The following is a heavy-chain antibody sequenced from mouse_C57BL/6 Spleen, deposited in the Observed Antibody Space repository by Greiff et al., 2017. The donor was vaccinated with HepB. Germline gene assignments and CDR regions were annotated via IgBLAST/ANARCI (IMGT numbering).Heavy chain of an antibody. J-gene: IGHJ3*01. D-gene: IGHD2-4*01. CDR1: GYTFTSYG. CDR2: IYPRSGNT. CDR3: ARGGPYDYDVRFAY. Sequence: VQLQQSGAELARPGASVKLSCKASGYTFTSYGISWVKQRTGQGLEWIGEIYPRSGNTYYNEKFKGKATLTADKSSSTAYMELRSLTSEDSAVYFCARGGPYDYDVRFAYWGQGTLVTVSA. V-gene: IGHV1-81*01.